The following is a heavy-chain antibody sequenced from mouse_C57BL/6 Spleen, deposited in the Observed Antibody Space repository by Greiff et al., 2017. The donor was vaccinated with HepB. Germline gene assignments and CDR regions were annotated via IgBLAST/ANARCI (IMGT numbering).Heavy chain of an antibody. V-gene: IGHV1-54*01. J-gene: IGHJ2*01. CDR1: GYAFTNYL. CDR3: ARSEAGTPDY. CDR2: INPGSGGT. D-gene: IGHD4-1*01. Sequence: QVQLKQSGAELVRPGTSVKVSCKASGYAFTNYLIEWVKQRPGQGLEWIGVINPGSGGTNYNEKFKGKATLTADKSSSTAYMQLSSLTSEDSAVYFCARSEAGTPDYWGQGTTLTVSS.